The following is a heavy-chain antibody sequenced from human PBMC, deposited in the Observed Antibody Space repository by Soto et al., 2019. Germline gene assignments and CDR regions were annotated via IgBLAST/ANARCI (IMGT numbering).Heavy chain of an antibody. CDR3: AKDIYYSASGSYRTFDY. D-gene: IGHD3-10*01. V-gene: IGHV3-9*01. CDR1: GFSFDGYA. CDR2: ISWNSGSI. Sequence: GGSLTLACAACGFSFDGYAMHWDRQAPGKGLEWVSGISWNSGSIVYADSVKGRFTISRDNAKTSLYLQMDSLRAEDTALYYCAKDIYYSASGSYRTFDYWGQGTLVTVSS. J-gene: IGHJ4*02.